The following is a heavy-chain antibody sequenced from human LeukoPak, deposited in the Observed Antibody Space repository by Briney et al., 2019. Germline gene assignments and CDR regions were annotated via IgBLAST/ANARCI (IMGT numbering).Heavy chain of an antibody. CDR1: GFTFSNYS. CDR2: ISSGSTYI. J-gene: IGHJ4*02. Sequence: GSLRLSCAASGFTFSNYSMNWVRQAPGKGLEWVSSISSGSTYINYADSVKGRFTISRDNAKNSLPLQMSSLRAEDTAVYYCATKGDSSGPLWGQGTLVTVAS. CDR3: ATKGDSSGPL. D-gene: IGHD3-22*01. V-gene: IGHV3-21*06.